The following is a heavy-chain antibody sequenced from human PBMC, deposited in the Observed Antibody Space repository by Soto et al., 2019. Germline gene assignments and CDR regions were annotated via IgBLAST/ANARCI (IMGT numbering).Heavy chain of an antibody. V-gene: IGHV1-3*05. J-gene: IGHJ4*02. D-gene: IGHD2-21*02. CDR3: ARSIVVVTALDY. Sequence: QVQLVQSGAEEKKPGASVKVSCKASGYTFTSYAMHWVRQAPGQRLEWMGWINAGNGNTKYSQKFQGRVTITRDTSERTAYMELSSLTPEDTAVYYCARSIVVVTALDYWGQGTLVTVSS. CDR2: INAGNGNT. CDR1: GYTFTSYA.